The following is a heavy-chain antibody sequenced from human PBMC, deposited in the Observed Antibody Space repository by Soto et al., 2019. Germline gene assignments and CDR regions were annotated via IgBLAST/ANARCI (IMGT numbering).Heavy chain of an antibody. Sequence: EVQLVESGGGLVQPGGSLRLSCAASGFTFSSYSMNWVRQAPGKGLEWVSYISSSSSTIYYADSVKGRFTISRDNAKNSLYLQMNSLRAEDTAVYYGARDNIVVVPAAIFYYMDVWGKGTTVTVSS. D-gene: IGHD2-2*01. CDR2: ISSSSSTI. CDR3: ARDNIVVVPAAIFYYMDV. CDR1: GFTFSSYS. V-gene: IGHV3-48*01. J-gene: IGHJ6*03.